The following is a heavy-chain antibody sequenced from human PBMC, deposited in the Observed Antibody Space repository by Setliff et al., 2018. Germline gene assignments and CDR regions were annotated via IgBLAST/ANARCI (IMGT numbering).Heavy chain of an antibody. CDR1: GFTFSNYA. Sequence: PGESLRLSCAASGFTFSNYAMSWVRQTPGKGLEWVSAITTSGGSTYYADSVKGRFTISRDDSKNTLYLQMLSLRAEDTAVYYCAKGGSDFWSELDYWGQGTLVTVSS. J-gene: IGHJ4*02. CDR3: AKGGSDFWSELDY. CDR2: ITTSGGST. V-gene: IGHV3-23*01. D-gene: IGHD3-3*01.